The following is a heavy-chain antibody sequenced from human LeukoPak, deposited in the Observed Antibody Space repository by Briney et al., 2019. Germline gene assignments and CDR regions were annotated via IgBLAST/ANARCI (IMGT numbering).Heavy chain of an antibody. D-gene: IGHD4-11*01. J-gene: IGHJ4*02. CDR2: ISSGGSTI. CDR1: GFTFSSYE. CDR3: ARDLRRLQFTPEGADY. Sequence: GGSLRLSCAASGFTFSSYEMNWVRQAPGKGLKWVSYISSGGSTIYYADSVKGRFTISRDNAKNSLYLQVNSLRAEDTAVYFCARDLRRLQFTPEGADYRGQGTLVTVSS. V-gene: IGHV3-48*03.